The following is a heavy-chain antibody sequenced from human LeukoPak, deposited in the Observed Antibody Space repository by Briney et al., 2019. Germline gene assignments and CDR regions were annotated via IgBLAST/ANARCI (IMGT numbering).Heavy chain of an antibody. Sequence: GGSLRLSCAASGFTFSSYGMNWVRQAPGKGLEWVSYIRSSFSHTNYADSVKGRFTISRDNAKNSLYLQMNSLRAEDTAVYYCARSWYSSSWYYFDYWGQGTLVTVSS. J-gene: IGHJ4*02. CDR3: ARSWYSSSWYYFDY. D-gene: IGHD6-13*01. CDR2: IRSSFSHT. V-gene: IGHV3-21*05. CDR1: GFTFSSYG.